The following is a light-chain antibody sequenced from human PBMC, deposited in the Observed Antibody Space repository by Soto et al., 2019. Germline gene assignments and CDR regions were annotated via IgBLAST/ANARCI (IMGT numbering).Light chain of an antibody. CDR1: QGISNF. Sequence: DIQMTQSPSSLSASVGDRVTITCRASQGISNFLVWYQQKPGKVPKVLIYAASTLQSWVPSRFSGSGSGTAFILTMSSLPPEDVATFYCQKYSRVPFTSGTETHEDI. J-gene: IGKJ3*01. V-gene: IGKV1-27*01. CDR3: QKYSRVPFT. CDR2: AAS.